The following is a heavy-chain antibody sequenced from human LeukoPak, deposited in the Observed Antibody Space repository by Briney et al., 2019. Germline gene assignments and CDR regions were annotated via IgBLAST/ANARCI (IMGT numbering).Heavy chain of an antibody. J-gene: IGHJ4*02. D-gene: IGHD6-13*01. Sequence: SQTLSLTCTVSGDSISSGGYYWSWIRQHPGKGLEWIGYIYFSGATFYNPSLKSRITISLDTSKQRFSLELKSLTAADTAVYYCARGAIAAAHGYWGQGTLVTVSS. V-gene: IGHV4-31*03. CDR2: IYFSGAT. CDR1: GDSISSGGYY. CDR3: ARGAIAAAHGY.